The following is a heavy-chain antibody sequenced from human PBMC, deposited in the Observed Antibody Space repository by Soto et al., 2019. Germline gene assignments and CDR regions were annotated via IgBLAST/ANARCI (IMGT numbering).Heavy chain of an antibody. D-gene: IGHD6-13*01. V-gene: IGHV1-18*01. CDR2: ISAYNGNT. CDR3: ARDTLFSYSSSWYREIDY. Sequence: ASVKVSCKASGYTFTSYGISWVRQDPGQGLEWMGWISAYNGNTNYAQKLQGRVTMTTDTSTSTAYMELRSLRSDDTAVYYCARDTLFSYSSSWYREIDYWGQGTLVTVSS. J-gene: IGHJ4*02. CDR1: GYTFTSYG.